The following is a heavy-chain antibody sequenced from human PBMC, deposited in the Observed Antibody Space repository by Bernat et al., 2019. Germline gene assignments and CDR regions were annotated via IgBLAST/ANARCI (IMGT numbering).Heavy chain of an antibody. CDR1: GFTFSNAW. J-gene: IGHJ4*02. CDR3: TTRLSTSKPLKLDY. Sequence: EVQLVESGGGLVKPGGSLRLSCAASGFTFSNAWMNWVRQAPGKGLEWVGHIKSKTDGGTTDYAAPVKGRFTISRDDSKNTLYLQMNSLKTEDTAVYYCTTRLSTSKPLKLDYWGQGTLVTVSS. D-gene: IGHD1-1*01. CDR2: IKSKTDGGTT. V-gene: IGHV3-15*07.